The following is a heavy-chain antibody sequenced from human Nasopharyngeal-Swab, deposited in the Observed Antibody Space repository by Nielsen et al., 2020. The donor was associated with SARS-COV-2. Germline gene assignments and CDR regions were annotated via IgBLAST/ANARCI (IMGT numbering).Heavy chain of an antibody. Sequence: GGSLRLSCAASGFTFSSYAMSWVRQAPGKGLEWVSGISFGGASTYYADSVKGRFTVSRDNSKNTLYLQMNRLRDEDTAKYYCAKLGGGVGYWGQGTLLTVSS. CDR3: AKLGGGVGY. CDR1: GFTFSSYA. V-gene: IGHV3-23*01. CDR2: ISFGGAST. D-gene: IGHD3-16*01. J-gene: IGHJ4*02.